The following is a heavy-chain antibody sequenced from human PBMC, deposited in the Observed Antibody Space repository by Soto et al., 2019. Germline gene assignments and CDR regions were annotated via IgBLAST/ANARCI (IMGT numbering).Heavy chain of an antibody. CDR3: ARERVGSYYYYGMDV. V-gene: IGHV3-30-3*01. CDR2: ISYDGSNK. Sequence: ESGGGVVQPGRSLRLSCAASGFTFSSYAMHWVRQAPGKGLEWVAVISYDGSNKYYADSVKGRFTISRDNSKNTLYLQMNSLRAEDTAVYYCARERVGSYYYYGMDVWGQGTTVTVSS. CDR1: GFTFSSYA. J-gene: IGHJ6*02. D-gene: IGHD1-26*01.